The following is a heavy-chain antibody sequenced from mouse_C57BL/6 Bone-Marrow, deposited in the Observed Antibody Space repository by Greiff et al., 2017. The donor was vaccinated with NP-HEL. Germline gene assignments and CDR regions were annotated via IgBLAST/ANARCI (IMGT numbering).Heavy chain of an antibody. Sequence: QVQLQQSGAELVRPGTSVKVSCKASGYAFTNYLIEWVKQRPGQGLEWIGVINPGSGGTNYNEKFKGKATLTADKSSSTAYMQLSSPTSEDSAVYFCAGSSYPWFAYWGQGTLVTVSA. CDR3: AGSSYPWFAY. V-gene: IGHV1-54*01. CDR2: INPGSGGT. D-gene: IGHD1-1*01. J-gene: IGHJ3*01. CDR1: GYAFTNYL.